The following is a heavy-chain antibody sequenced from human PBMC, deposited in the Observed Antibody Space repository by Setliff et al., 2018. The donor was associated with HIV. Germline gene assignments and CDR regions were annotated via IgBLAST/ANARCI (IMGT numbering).Heavy chain of an antibody. CDR2: ITHSGST. V-gene: IGHV4-34*01. J-gene: IGHJ4*02. D-gene: IGHD3-22*01. CDR1: GGSFRGDY. CDR3: ARGLHYYDTSGSYQYSFAY. Sequence: SETLSLTCAVYGGSFRGDYCSWIRQPPGKGLEWIGEITHSGSTNYNPSLKSRVTISVDTSKNQFSLKLNSVTAADTAVYYCARGLHYYDTSGSYQYSFAYWGQGTLVTVSS.